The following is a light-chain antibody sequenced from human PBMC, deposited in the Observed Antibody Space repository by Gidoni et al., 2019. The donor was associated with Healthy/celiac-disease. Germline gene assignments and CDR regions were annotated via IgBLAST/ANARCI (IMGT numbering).Light chain of an antibody. CDR1: QDISNY. J-gene: IGKJ4*01. CDR2: DAS. V-gene: IGKV1-33*01. CDR3: QQYDNLPS. Sequence: IQMTQSPSSLSASVGDRVTITCQASQDISNYLNWYQQQPGKAPKLLIYDASNLETGVPSRFSGSGSGTDFTFTISSLQPEDIATYYCQQYDNLPSFGGGTKVEIK.